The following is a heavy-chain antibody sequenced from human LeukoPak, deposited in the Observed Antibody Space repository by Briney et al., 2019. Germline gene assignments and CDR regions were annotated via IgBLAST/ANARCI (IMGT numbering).Heavy chain of an antibody. CDR2: IYYSGST. J-gene: IGHJ4*02. D-gene: IGHD5-12*01. V-gene: IGHV4-59*01. CDR1: GGSISSYH. CDR3: ASLAARAGIVATIDY. Sequence: PSETLSLTCTVSGGSISSYHWSWIRQPPGKGLEWIGYIYYSGSTNYNPSLKSRVTISVDTSKNQFSLKLSSVTAADTAVYYCASLAARAGIVATIDYWGQGTLVTVSS.